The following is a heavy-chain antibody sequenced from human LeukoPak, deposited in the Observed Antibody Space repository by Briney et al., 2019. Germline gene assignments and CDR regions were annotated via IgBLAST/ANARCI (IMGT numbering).Heavy chain of an antibody. CDR3: AKARPALDGYNRPDY. J-gene: IGHJ4*02. D-gene: IGHD5-24*01. Sequence: GGSLRLSCAASGFTFSSYAMSWVRQAPGKGLEWVLAISGSGGSTNYADSVKGRFTISRDNSKNTPYLQMNSLRAEDTAVYYCAKARPALDGYNRPDYWGQGTLVTVSS. CDR1: GFTFSSYA. CDR2: ISGSGGST. V-gene: IGHV3-23*01.